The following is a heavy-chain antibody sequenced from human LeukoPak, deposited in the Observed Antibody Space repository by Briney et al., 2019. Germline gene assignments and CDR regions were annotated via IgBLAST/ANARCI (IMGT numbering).Heavy chain of an antibody. D-gene: IGHD6-6*01. CDR3: ARHRAYSSSSPFDY. CDR2: IYYTGST. CDR1: GGSISSLY. J-gene: IGHJ4*02. V-gene: IGHV4-59*08. Sequence: SETLSLTCSVSGGSISSLYCSCIRQPPGKGLEWIGYIYYTGSTNYNPSLKSRVTMFVDMSKNQFSLRLSSVTAADTAVYYCARHRAYSSSSPFDYWGQGTLVTVSS.